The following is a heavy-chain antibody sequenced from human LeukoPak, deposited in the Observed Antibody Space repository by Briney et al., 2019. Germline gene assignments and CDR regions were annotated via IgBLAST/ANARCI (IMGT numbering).Heavy chain of an antibody. J-gene: IGHJ5*02. D-gene: IGHD4-11*01. Sequence: GASVTVSCTASGYTFTSYYMHWVRQAPGQGLEWMGIINPSGGSTSYAQKFQGRVTMTRDTSTSTVYMELSSLRSEDTAVYYCARGVGYSNYVMNWFDPWGQGTLVTVSS. CDR2: INPSGGST. V-gene: IGHV1-46*01. CDR1: GYTFTSYY. CDR3: ARGVGYSNYVMNWFDP.